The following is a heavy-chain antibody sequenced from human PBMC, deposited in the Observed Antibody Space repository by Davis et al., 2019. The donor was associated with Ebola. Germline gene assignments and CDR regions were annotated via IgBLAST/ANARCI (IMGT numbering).Heavy chain of an antibody. J-gene: IGHJ6*02. CDR3: AREAIVVVAAATWMYYYGMDV. CDR1: GYTFTSYY. D-gene: IGHD2-15*01. V-gene: IGHV1-46*03. Sequence: ASVKVSCKASGYTFTSYYMHWVRQAPGQGLEWMGIINPSGGSTSYAQKFQGRVTMTRDTSTSTVYMELSSLRSEDTAVYYCAREAIVVVAAATWMYYYGMDVWGQGTTVTVSS. CDR2: INPSGGST.